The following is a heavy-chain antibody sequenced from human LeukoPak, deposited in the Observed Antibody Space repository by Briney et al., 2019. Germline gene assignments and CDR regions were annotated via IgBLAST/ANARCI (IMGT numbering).Heavy chain of an antibody. D-gene: IGHD6-19*01. J-gene: IGHJ3*02. CDR1: GFTFSSYA. CDR3: AKDLSRELLLQWLVTYAFDI. CDR2: ISGSGGST. V-gene: IGHV3-23*01. Sequence: GGSLRLSCAASGFTFSSYAMSWVRQAPGKGLEWVSAISGSGGSTYYADSVKGRFTISRDNSKNTLYLQMNSLRAEDTAVYYCAKDLSRELLLQWLVTYAFDIWGQGTMVTVSS.